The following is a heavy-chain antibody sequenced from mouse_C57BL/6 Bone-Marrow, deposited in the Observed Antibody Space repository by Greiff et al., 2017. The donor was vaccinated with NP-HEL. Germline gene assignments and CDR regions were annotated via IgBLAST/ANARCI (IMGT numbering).Heavy chain of an antibody. CDR2: IYPGDGDT. CDR1: GYAFSSSW. V-gene: IGHV1-82*01. J-gene: IGHJ1*03. CDR3: ARNGYGNYVNWYFDV. Sequence: QVQLKESGPELVKPGASVKISCKASGYAFSSSWMNWVKQRPGKGLEWIGRIYPGDGDTNYNGKFKGKATLTADKSSSTAYMQLSSLTSEDSAVYFCARNGYGNYVNWYFDVWGTGTTVTVSS. D-gene: IGHD2-1*01.